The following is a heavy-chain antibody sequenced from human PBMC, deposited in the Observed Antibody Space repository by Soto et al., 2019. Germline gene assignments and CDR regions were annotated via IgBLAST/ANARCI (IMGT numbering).Heavy chain of an antibody. D-gene: IGHD3-10*01. Sequence: TLSLTCTVSGGSISSGGYYWSWIRQHPGKGLEWIGYIYYSGSTYYNPSLKSRVTISVDTSKNQFSLKLSSVTAADTAVYYCARVITMVRGVIHFDYWGQGTLVTVSS. CDR3: ARVITMVRGVIHFDY. CDR2: IYYSGST. V-gene: IGHV4-31*03. J-gene: IGHJ4*02. CDR1: GGSISSGGYY.